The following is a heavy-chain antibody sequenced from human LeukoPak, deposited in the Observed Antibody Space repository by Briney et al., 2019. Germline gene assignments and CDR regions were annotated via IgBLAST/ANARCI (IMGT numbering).Heavy chain of an antibody. Sequence: GASVKVSCKASGYTFTSYYMHWVRQAPGQGREWMGIINPSGGSTSYAQKFQGRVTMTRDTSTSTVYMELSSLRSEDTAVYYCARDLGGIVPAAADENWFDPWGQGTLVTVSS. CDR1: GYTFTSYY. J-gene: IGHJ5*02. D-gene: IGHD2-2*01. CDR2: INPSGGST. CDR3: ARDLGGIVPAAADENWFDP. V-gene: IGHV1-46*03.